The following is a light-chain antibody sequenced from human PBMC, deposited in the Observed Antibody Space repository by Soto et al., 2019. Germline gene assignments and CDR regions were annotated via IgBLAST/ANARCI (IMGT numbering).Light chain of an antibody. V-gene: IGKV1-6*01. CDR3: LQAYNYPLT. Sequence: AIQMTQSPSSLSASVGDRVTITFLASQGIRNDLGWYQQKPGKAPKLLIYAASSLQSGVPSTFSGSGSGTDFTLTISSLQPEDFATYYCLQAYNYPLTFGGGTKVDIK. CDR2: AAS. CDR1: QGIRND. J-gene: IGKJ4*01.